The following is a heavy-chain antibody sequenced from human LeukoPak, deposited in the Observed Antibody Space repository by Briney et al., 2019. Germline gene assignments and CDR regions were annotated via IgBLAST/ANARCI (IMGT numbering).Heavy chain of an antibody. CDR2: ISGSGGST. V-gene: IGHV3-23*01. D-gene: IGHD4-17*01. CDR3: AKAYYGDYYDY. J-gene: IGHJ4*02. CDR1: GFPFSTNA. Sequence: QPGGSLRLSCAASGFPFSTNAMTWVRQAPGKGLEWVSAISGSGGSTYYADSVKGRFTISRDNSKNTLYLQMNSLRAEDTAVYYCAKAYYGDYYDYWGQGTLVTASS.